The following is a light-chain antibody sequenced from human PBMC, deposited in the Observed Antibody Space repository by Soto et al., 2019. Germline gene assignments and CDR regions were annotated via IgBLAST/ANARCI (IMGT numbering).Light chain of an antibody. CDR2: GNS. CDR1: SSNIGAGYD. J-gene: IGLJ3*02. V-gene: IGLV1-40*01. CDR3: QSYDSSLSAV. Sequence: QPVLTQPPSVSGAPGQRVTISCTGSSSNIGAGYDVHWYQQFPGTAPKLLIYGNSNRPSGVPDRFSGSKSGTSASLAITGLQAEDEADYYCQSYDSSLSAVFGGGTKVTVL.